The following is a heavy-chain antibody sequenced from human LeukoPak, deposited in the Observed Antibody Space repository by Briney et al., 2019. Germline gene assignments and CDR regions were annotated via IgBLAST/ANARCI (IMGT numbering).Heavy chain of an antibody. D-gene: IGHD2-2*01. Sequence: PSETLSLTCTVSGGSITSYYWSWIRQPPGKGLEWIGYIYNSGNTNYNPSLKSRVTISLDTSKNQFSLKLTSVTASDTAIYYCASGGYCGTTSCYPKWFDPWGQGTLVTVSS. CDR1: GGSITSYY. J-gene: IGHJ5*02. CDR3: ASGGYCGTTSCYPKWFDP. CDR2: IYNSGNT. V-gene: IGHV4-59*01.